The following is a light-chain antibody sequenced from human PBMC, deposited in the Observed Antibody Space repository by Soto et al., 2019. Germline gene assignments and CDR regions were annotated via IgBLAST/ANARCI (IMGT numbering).Light chain of an antibody. J-gene: IGLJ1*01. CDR1: SSNVRSYNL. Sequence: SALNQPASVSGAPGQAIPIPFTGTSSNVRSYNLLSSYQQNPGKAPKLMIYEVNKRPSGVPNRFSGSKPGNTASLTISGVKVEDEADYYCWASGRSPTFVFGTGTKVTVL. V-gene: IGLV2-23*02. CDR3: WASGRSPTFV. CDR2: EVN.